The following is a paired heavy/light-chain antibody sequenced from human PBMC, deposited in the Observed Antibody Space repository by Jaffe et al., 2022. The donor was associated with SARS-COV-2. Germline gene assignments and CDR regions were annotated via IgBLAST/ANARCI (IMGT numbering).Light chain of an antibody. CDR1: SSDVGGNNF. V-gene: IGLV2-14*01. J-gene: IGLJ3*02. CDR3: SSYTSSTSVV. CDR2: DVG. Sequence: QSALTQPASVSGSPGQSITISCTGTSSDVGGNNFVSWYQQHPGKAPKLMIYDVGNRPSGVSNRFSGSKSGNTASLTISGLQAEDEADYFCSSYTSSTSVVFGGGTRLTVL.
Heavy chain of an antibody. CDR1: GYTLTSYY. CDR3: ARGGCGGDCSYAYYYYGMDV. Sequence: QAQLVQSGAEVKEPGASVKVSCKASGYTLTSYYMHWVRQAPGQGLEWMGVTNPSDGSTTYAQKFQGRVTMTRDTSTSTVYMELSSLRSEDTALYYCARGGCGGDCSYAYYYYGMDVWGHGTTVTVSS. CDR2: TNPSDGST. V-gene: IGHV1-46*01. J-gene: IGHJ6*02. D-gene: IGHD2-21*02.